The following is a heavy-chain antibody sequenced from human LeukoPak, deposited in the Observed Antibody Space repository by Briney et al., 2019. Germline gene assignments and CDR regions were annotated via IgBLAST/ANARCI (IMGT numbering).Heavy chain of an antibody. J-gene: IGHJ5*02. CDR3: ARDAYGYTDT. CDR2: IYYSGST. Sequence: SETPSLTCTVSGGSISSYYWSWVRQPPGKGLEWIGYIYYSGSTNYNPSLKSRVTISVDTSKNQFSLKLSSVTAADTAVYYCARDAYGYTDTWGQGTLVTVSS. V-gene: IGHV4-59*12. CDR1: GGSISSYY. D-gene: IGHD5-12*01.